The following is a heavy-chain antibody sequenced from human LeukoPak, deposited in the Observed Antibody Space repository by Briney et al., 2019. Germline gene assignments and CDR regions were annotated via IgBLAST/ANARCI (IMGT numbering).Heavy chain of an antibody. CDR3: ARGGHGAYDADAFDI. V-gene: IGHV1-2*02. J-gene: IGHJ3*02. CDR1: GFTFTDYY. Sequence: ASVKVSCKTSGFTFTDYYIHWVRQAPGQGLEWMGWINLDSDGTTYAQRFQGRVTMTRDTSISTAYMELSRLRSDDTAVYYCARGGHGAYDADAFDIWGQGTMVTVSS. D-gene: IGHD4-17*01. CDR2: INLDSDGT.